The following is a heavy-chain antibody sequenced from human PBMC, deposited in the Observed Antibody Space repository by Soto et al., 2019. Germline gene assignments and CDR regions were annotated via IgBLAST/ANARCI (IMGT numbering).Heavy chain of an antibody. D-gene: IGHD3-3*01. CDR1: GFRFGDYN. Sequence: GGSLRLSCAASGFRFGDYNMHWVRQAPGKGLEWVSLITWNGGDKYYEDSVKGRFTISRDGTTQSVSLQMTSLKREDTGVYYCARETLSFGSALDVWGQGTTVTVSS. J-gene: IGHJ6*02. CDR2: ITWNGGDK. V-gene: IGHV3-43*01. CDR3: ARETLSFGSALDV.